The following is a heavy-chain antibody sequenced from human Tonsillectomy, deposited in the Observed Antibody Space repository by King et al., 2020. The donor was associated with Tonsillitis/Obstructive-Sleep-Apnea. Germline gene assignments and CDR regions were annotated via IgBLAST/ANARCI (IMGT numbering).Heavy chain of an antibody. CDR3: AKDGMDIVVVPAAMPDDAFYYYYYMDV. V-gene: IGHV3-30*18. D-gene: IGHD2-2*03. J-gene: IGHJ6*03. CDR2: ISYDGSNK. Sequence: QLVQSGGGVVQPGRSLRLSCAASGFTFSSYGMHWVRQAPGKGLEWVAVISYDGSNKYYADSVKGRFTISRENSKNTLYLQMNSLRAEDTAVYYCAKDGMDIVVVPAAMPDDAFYYYYYMDVWGKGTTVTVSS. CDR1: GFTFSSYG.